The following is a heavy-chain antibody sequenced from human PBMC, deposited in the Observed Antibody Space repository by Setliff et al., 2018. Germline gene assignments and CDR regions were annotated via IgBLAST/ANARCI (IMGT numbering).Heavy chain of an antibody. CDR2: INDSGST. Sequence: SETLSLTCSVSGGSIRGSSYFWGWIRQPPGEGLEWIGNINDSGSTYYNPSLKSRVTISVDTSKNQFSLKLSAVTAADTAVYFCARDRRDYIGAGSSEIDYYYYYYMDVWGKGTTVTVSS. D-gene: IGHD3-10*01. J-gene: IGHJ6*03. CDR1: GGSIRGSSYF. V-gene: IGHV4-39*07. CDR3: ARDRRDYIGAGSSEIDYYYYYYMDV.